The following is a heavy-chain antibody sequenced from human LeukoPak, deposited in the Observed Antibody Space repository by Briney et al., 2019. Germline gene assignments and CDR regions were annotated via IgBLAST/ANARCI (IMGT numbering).Heavy chain of an antibody. CDR2: ISSNGGST. J-gene: IGHJ6*03. V-gene: IGHV3-64*01. CDR3: ARDRHGGGAAAGTPYYYYMDV. Sequence: AGGSLRLSCAASGFTFSSYAMHWVRQAPGKGLECVSAISSNGGSTYYANSVKGRFTISRDNSKNTLYLQMGSLRAEDMAVYYCARDRHGGGAAAGTPYYYYMDVWGKGTTVTVSS. D-gene: IGHD6-13*01. CDR1: GFTFSSYA.